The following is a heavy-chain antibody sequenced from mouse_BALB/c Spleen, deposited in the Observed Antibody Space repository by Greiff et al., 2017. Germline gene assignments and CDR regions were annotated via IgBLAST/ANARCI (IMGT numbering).Heavy chain of an antibody. CDR2: ISSGGSYT. Sequence: EVHLVESGGGLVQPGGSLKLSCAASGFTFSSYGMSWVRQTPDKRLEWVATISSGGSYTYYPDSVKGRFTISRDNAKNTLYLQMSSLKSEDTAMYYCARHGKAYYAMDYWGQGTSVTVSS. D-gene: IGHD2-1*01. V-gene: IGHV5-6*01. CDR1: GFTFSSYG. CDR3: ARHGKAYYAMDY. J-gene: IGHJ4*01.